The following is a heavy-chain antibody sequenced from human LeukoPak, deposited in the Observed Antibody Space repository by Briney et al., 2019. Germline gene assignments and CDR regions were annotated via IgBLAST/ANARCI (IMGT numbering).Heavy chain of an antibody. J-gene: IGHJ4*02. CDR2: INPNSGGT. Sequence: ASVKVSCKASGYTFTGYYMHWVRQAPGQGLEWMGRINPNSGGTNYAQKFQGRVTMTRDTSIGTAYMELSSLRSDDTAVYYCARASSGLYYFDYWGLFDYWGQETLVTVSS. CDR3: ARASSGLYYFDYWGLFDY. CDR1: GYTFTGYY. V-gene: IGHV1-2*06. D-gene: IGHD3-22*01.